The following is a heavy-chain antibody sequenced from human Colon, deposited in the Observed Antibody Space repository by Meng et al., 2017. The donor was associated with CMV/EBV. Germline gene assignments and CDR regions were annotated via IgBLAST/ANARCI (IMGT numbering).Heavy chain of an antibody. D-gene: IGHD3-3*01. CDR3: ARDSLGGYDFWSGADY. CDR2: MRSDGSDI. J-gene: IGHJ4*02. CDR1: GFIFSSYG. V-gene: IGHV3-30*02. Sequence: GESLKISCAASGFIFSSYGMHWVRQAPGKGLEWVAFMRSDGSDIHYVDSVKGRFIISRDNSNNIQYLQMNNLTPDDTAVYYCARDSLGGYDFWSGADYWGPGTSVTVSS.